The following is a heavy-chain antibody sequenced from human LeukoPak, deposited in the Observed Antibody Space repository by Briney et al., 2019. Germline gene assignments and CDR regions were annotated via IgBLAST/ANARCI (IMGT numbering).Heavy chain of an antibody. Sequence: SETLSLTCTVSGGSISSYYWSWIRHPPGKGLEWIGYIYYSGSTNYNPSLKSRVTISVDTSKNQFSLKLSSVTAADTAVYYCARLYSSSWFYYFDYWGQGTLVTVSS. D-gene: IGHD6-13*01. CDR1: GGSISSYY. V-gene: IGHV4-59*08. CDR3: ARLYSSSWFYYFDY. CDR2: IYYSGST. J-gene: IGHJ4*02.